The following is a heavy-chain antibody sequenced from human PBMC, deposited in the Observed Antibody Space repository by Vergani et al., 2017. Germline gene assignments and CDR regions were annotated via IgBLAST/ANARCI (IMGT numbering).Heavy chain of an antibody. CDR3: AREIGSSSWCSYDAFDN. CDR2: IYTSGST. Sequence: QLQLQESGPGLVKPSETLSLTCTVSGGSISSYYWSWIRQPAGKGLEWIGRIYTSGSTNYNPSLKSRVTMSVDTSKNQFSLKLSSVTAADTAVYYCAREIGSSSWCSYDAFDNWGQGTMVTVSS. CDR1: GGSISSYY. V-gene: IGHV4-4*07. J-gene: IGHJ3*02. D-gene: IGHD6-13*01.